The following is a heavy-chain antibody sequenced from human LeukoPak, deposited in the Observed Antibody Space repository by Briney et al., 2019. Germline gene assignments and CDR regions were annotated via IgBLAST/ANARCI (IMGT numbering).Heavy chain of an antibody. J-gene: IGHJ3*02. CDR2: IYYSGST. D-gene: IGHD4-17*01. CDR1: GDSISSGDYY. V-gene: IGHV4-31*03. Sequence: PSETLSLTCTVSGDSISSGDYYWSWIRQHPGKGLECIGYIYYSGSTYYNPSLKSRVTISVDTSKNQFSLKLSSVTTADTAVYYCARSSVTTGRLDAFDIWGQGTMVTVSS. CDR3: ARSSVTTGRLDAFDI.